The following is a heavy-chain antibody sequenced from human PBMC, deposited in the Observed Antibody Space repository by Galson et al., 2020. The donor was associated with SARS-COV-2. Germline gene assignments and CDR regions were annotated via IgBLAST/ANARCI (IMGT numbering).Heavy chain of an antibody. V-gene: IGHV3-7*01. J-gene: IGHJ5*02. CDR3: ARDLFPFDP. CDR1: GFTFITYW. Sequence: GGSLRLSCAASGFTFITYWMSWVRQAPGQGLEWVANIKQDGSEKYYLDSVKGRFTISRDNAKNSLYLQMNSLRAEDTAVYYCARDLFPFDPWGQGTLVTVSS. CDR2: IKQDGSEK.